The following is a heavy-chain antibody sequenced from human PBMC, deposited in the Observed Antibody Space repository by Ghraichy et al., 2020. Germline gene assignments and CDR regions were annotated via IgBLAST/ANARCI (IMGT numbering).Heavy chain of an antibody. D-gene: IGHD4-17*01. CDR3: AKDISRDYGVFYYYYGMDV. V-gene: IGHV3-43D*03. Sequence: GGSLRLSCAASGFTFDDYAMHWVRQAPGKGLEWVSLISWDGGSTYYADSVKGRFTISRDNSKNSLYLQMNSLRAEDTALYYCAKDISRDYGVFYYYYGMDVWGQGTTVTVSS. CDR2: ISWDGGST. CDR1: GFTFDDYA. J-gene: IGHJ6*02.